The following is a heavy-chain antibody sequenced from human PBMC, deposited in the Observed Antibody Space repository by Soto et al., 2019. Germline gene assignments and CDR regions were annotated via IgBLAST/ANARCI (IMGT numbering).Heavy chain of an antibody. CDR3: ARNSGYDPNDLLDI. Sequence: ASVKVSCKASGYTFTSYDINWVRQATGQGLEWMGWMNPNSGNTGYAQKFQGRVTMTRNTSISTAYMELSSLRSEDTAVYYCARNSGYDPNDLLDIWGQGTMVTVSS. J-gene: IGHJ3*02. CDR1: GYTFTSYD. CDR2: MNPNSGNT. V-gene: IGHV1-8*01. D-gene: IGHD5-12*01.